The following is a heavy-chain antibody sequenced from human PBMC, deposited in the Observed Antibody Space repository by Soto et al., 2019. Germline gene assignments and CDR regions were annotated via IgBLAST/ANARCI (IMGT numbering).Heavy chain of an antibody. CDR1: GYNFTTYV. J-gene: IGHJ4*02. CDR3: ARGYTSGWTFDF. Sequence: QVPLVQSGAEVKQPGASARVSCKASGYNFTTYVVPWLRQAPGQGPEWMGWINCGSGNTVYSQKFQGRVTFTRDTSARTAYMDLNSLTSGDTAVYYCARGYTSGWTFDFWGRGTLVTVSS. D-gene: IGHD6-19*01. CDR2: INCGSGNT. V-gene: IGHV1-3*01.